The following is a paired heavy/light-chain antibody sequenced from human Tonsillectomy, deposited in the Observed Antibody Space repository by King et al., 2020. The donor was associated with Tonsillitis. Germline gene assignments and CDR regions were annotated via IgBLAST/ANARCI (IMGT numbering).Light chain of an antibody. J-gene: IGLJ3*02. CDR1: SLRSYY. Sequence: SSELTQDPAVSVALGQTVKITCQGDSLRSYYASWYQQKPGQAPAVVIFGKNNRPSGIPDRFSGSSSGNTASLTITGAQAEDEADYYCNSRDISGNLVVFGGGTKLTVL. CDR2: GKN. CDR3: NSRDISGNLVV. V-gene: IGLV3-19*01.
Heavy chain of an antibody. V-gene: IGHV4-34*01. Sequence: QVQLQQWGAGLLKPSETLSLTCAVYGGSFRGYYWSWIRQPPGKGLEWLGEINHSGSSDYSPSLKSRLTISADTSKTQVSLKLRSVTAADTAVYYCARHDILTGYRLALFDYWGHGTLVTVSS. CDR2: INHSGSS. CDR3: ARHDILTGYRLALFDY. CDR1: GGSFRGYY. D-gene: IGHD3-9*01. J-gene: IGHJ4*01.